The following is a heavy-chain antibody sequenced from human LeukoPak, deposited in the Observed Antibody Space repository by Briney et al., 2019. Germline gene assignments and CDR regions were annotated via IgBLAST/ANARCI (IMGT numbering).Heavy chain of an antibody. CDR2: INDSGGNT. J-gene: IGHJ4*02. CDR1: GFTFSSYA. V-gene: IGHV3-23*01. CDR3: AKERRDGYPDLDY. Sequence: GGSLRLSCAASGFTFSSYAMTWVRQAPGKGLEWVSEINDSGGNTNYARSVKGRFTISRDNSKNTVYLQMNSLRAEDTAVYYCAKERRDGYPDLDYWGQGTLVTVSS. D-gene: IGHD6-25*01.